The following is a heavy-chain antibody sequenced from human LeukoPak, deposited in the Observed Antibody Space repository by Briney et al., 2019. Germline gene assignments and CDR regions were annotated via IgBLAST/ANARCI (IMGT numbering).Heavy chain of an antibody. CDR2: IYYSGST. D-gene: IGHD2-8*01. V-gene: IGHV4-30-4*01. CDR3: ARDGYCTNGVCPYYYYGMDV. CDR1: GGSISSGDYS. J-gene: IGHJ6*02. Sequence: PSQTLSLTCTVSGGSISSGDYSWSWIRQPPGKGLEWIGYIYYSGSTYYNPSLKSRVTISVDTSKNQFSLKLSSVTAADTAVYYCARDGYCTNGVCPYYYYGMDVWGQGTTVTVSS.